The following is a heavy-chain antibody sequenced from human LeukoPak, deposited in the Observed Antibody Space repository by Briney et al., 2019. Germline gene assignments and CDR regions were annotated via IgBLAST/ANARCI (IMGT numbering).Heavy chain of an antibody. Sequence: ASVKVSCKASGYTFTSYYMHWVRQAPGRGLEWMGIINPSGGSTSYAQKFQGRVTMTRDTSTSTVYMELSSLRSEDTAVYYCARAPDLVVVVAATLDYWGQGTLVTVSS. CDR2: INPSGGST. CDR3: ARAPDLVVVVAATLDY. CDR1: GYTFTSYY. D-gene: IGHD2-15*01. V-gene: IGHV1-46*03. J-gene: IGHJ4*02.